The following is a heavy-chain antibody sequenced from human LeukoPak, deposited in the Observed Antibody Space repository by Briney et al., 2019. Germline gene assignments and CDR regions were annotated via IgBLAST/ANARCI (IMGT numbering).Heavy chain of an antibody. CDR3: ARQYGDPPKYGFDY. D-gene: IGHD4-17*01. CDR1: GGSISNTNYY. CDR2: IYYSGSP. V-gene: IGHV4-39*01. Sequence: SETLSLTCTVSGGSISNTNYYWGWIRQPPGKGLEWIGSIYYSGSPYYNMSLKSRVTMSVDTSKNQFSLQLLSVTAADTAVYYCARQYGDPPKYGFDYWGQGTLVTVSS. J-gene: IGHJ4*02.